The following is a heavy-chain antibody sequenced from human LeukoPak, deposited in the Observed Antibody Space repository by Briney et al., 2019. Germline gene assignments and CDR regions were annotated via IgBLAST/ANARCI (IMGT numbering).Heavy chain of an antibody. CDR2: IYYSGST. D-gene: IGHD3-10*01. J-gene: IGHJ6*03. V-gene: IGHV4-59*01. Sequence: VQPSETLSLTCTVSGGSISSYYWSWIRQPPGTGLEWIGYIYYSGSTNYNPSLKSRVTISVDTSKNQFSLKLSSVTAADTAVYYCARHGDLYYYYYMDVWGKGTTVTVSS. CDR3: ARHGDLYYYYYMDV. CDR1: GGSISSYY.